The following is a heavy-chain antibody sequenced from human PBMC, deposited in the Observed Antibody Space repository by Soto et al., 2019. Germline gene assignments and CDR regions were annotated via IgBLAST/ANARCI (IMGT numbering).Heavy chain of an antibody. D-gene: IGHD1-1*01. J-gene: IGHJ3*02. V-gene: IGHV4-59*08. CDR3: ARQGATYNWNDSGAFDI. CDR2: IYYSGST. Sequence: SETLSLTCTVSGGSISSYYWSWIRQPPGKGLEWIGYIYYSGSTYYNPSLKSRVTISVDTSKNQFSLKLSSVTAADTAVYYCARQGATYNWNDSGAFDIWGQGTMVTVSS. CDR1: GGSISSYY.